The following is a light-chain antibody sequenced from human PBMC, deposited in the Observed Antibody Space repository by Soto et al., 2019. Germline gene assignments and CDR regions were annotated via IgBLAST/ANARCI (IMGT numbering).Light chain of an antibody. V-gene: IGKV3-11*01. Sequence: EIVLTQSPATLSLAPGERATLSCRASQTVSSSLAWYQQKPGQAPRLLIYDASNRATGIPARFSGSGSGTDFTLTISSLEPEDFAVYYCQQRSNWPRTFGQGTRW. CDR3: QQRSNWPRT. CDR1: QTVSSS. J-gene: IGKJ1*01. CDR2: DAS.